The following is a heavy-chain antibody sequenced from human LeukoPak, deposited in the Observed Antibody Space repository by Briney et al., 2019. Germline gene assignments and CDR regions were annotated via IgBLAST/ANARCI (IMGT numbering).Heavy chain of an antibody. CDR2: ISGSGGST. CDR1: GFTFSNYA. Sequence: GGSLRLSCAASGFTFSNYAMSWVRQAPGKGLEWVSAISGSGGSTYYADSVKGRFTISRDNSKNTLYLQMNSLRAEDTTVYYCAKDLLVEIVVVSPDYWGQGTLVTVSS. J-gene: IGHJ4*02. CDR3: AKDLLVEIVVVSPDY. D-gene: IGHD2-15*01. V-gene: IGHV3-23*01.